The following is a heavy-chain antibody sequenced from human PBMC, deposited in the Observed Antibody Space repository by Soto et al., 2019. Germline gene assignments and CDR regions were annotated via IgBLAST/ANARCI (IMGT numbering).Heavy chain of an antibody. CDR2: IIPILGIA. CDR3: AVGYCSSTSCLRYWYFDL. CDR1: GGTFSSYT. J-gene: IGHJ2*01. D-gene: IGHD2-2*01. V-gene: IGHV1-69*02. Sequence: QVQLVQSGAEVKKPGSSVKVSCKASGGTFSSYTISWVRQAPGQGLEWMGRIIPILGIANYAQKFQGRVTITADKSTSTAYMELSSLTSEDTAVYYCAVGYCSSTSCLRYWYFDLWGRGSLVTVSS.